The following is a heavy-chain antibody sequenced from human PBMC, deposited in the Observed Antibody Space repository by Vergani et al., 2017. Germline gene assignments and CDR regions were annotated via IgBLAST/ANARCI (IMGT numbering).Heavy chain of an antibody. CDR3: ARDCTSGGCPDNYGMDV. CDR1: GFTFSDFS. Sequence: VQLVESGGGLVKPGGSLRLFCAASGFTFSDFSMSWVRQAPGKGLEGVAIIGSSGPYINYADSVKGRFIISRDNTNNSLFLQLRSLRAEDAAVYYCARDCTSGGCPDNYGMDVWGQGATVTVSS. D-gene: IGHD2-8*01. CDR2: IGSSGPYI. V-gene: IGHV3-21*06. J-gene: IGHJ6*02.